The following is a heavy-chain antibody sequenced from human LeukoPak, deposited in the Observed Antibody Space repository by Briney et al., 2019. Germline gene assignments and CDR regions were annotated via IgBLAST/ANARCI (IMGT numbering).Heavy chain of an antibody. CDR1: GFTFTNYA. CDR3: TTDLYGSGSPTPFFDY. V-gene: IGHV3-23*01. Sequence: GGSLRLSCAASGFTFTNYAMTWVRQAPGKGLEWVSAISGSGGSTYYADSVKGRFTISRDNSKNTLYLQMNSLKTEDTAVYYCTTDLYGSGSPTPFFDYWGQGTLVTVSS. D-gene: IGHD3-10*01. J-gene: IGHJ4*02. CDR2: ISGSGGST.